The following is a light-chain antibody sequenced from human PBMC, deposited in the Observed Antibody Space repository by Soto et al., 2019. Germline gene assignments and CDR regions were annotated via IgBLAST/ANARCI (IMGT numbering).Light chain of an antibody. CDR1: QTISSW. J-gene: IGKJ5*01. CDR2: DAS. V-gene: IGKV1-5*01. Sequence: DIKMTQSPSTLSASVGRRVTITCGASQTISSWLAWYQQKPGKAPNLLIYDASTLERGVPSRFSGTGSGTEFTLTIDRLQPDDFATYYCQQYHTSSITFGQGTRLEI. CDR3: QQYHTSSIT.